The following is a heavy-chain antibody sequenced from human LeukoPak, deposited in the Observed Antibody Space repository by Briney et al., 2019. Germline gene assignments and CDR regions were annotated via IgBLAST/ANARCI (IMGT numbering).Heavy chain of an antibody. V-gene: IGHV3-11*04. Sequence: LSLTCAVYGGSFSGYYWNWIRQAPGKGLEWISYMSSSGGTIYYADSVKGRLTISRDNAKNSLCLQMNSLRAEDTAVYYCARAKERGYYYGSFDYWGQGTLVTVSS. CDR1: GGSFSGYY. CDR2: MSSSGGTI. D-gene: IGHD3-10*01. CDR3: ARAKERGYYYGSFDY. J-gene: IGHJ4*02.